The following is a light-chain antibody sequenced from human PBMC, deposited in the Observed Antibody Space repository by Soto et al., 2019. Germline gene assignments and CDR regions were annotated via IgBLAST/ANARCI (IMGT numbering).Light chain of an antibody. CDR3: CLYTSFSTYV. CDR2: DVS. V-gene: IGLV2-14*03. J-gene: IGLJ1*01. Sequence: QSALTQPASVSGSPGQSITISCSGTSIDVGGTNHVSWYLQHPGEAPKLIMYDVSNRPSGVSDRFFGSKADNTATLTVSGLQAEDEADYYCCLYTSFSTYVFGTGTKVTVL. CDR1: SIDVGGTNH.